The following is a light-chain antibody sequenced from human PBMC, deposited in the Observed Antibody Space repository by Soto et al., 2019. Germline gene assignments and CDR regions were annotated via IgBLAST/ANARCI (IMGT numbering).Light chain of an antibody. J-gene: IGLJ1*01. CDR3: GTYTSSRIYV. CDR1: SSDVGGYNY. Sequence: QPVLTHPAPVSVSPGQSITISCTGTSSDVGGYNYVAWYQQHPGKARRLMIYDVSNRPSGVSDRCSGSKSGNTASLTISGLQAEDEADYYGGTYTSSRIYVFGAGAKVTVL. CDR2: DVS. V-gene: IGLV2-14*01.